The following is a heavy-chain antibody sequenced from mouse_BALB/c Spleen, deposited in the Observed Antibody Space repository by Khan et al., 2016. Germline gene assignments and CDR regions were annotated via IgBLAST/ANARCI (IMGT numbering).Heavy chain of an antibody. CDR3: ARRYYYGRYFDV. J-gene: IGHJ1*01. Sequence: EVKLLESGGGLVQPGGSLKLSCAASGFDFSRYWMSWVRQAPGKGLEWIGEINPDSSTINYTPSLKDKFIISRDNAKNTLYLQMSKVRSEDTALYYCARRYYYGRYFDVSGAGTTVTVSS. D-gene: IGHD1-1*01. CDR1: GFDFSRYW. CDR2: INPDSSTI. V-gene: IGHV4-1*02.